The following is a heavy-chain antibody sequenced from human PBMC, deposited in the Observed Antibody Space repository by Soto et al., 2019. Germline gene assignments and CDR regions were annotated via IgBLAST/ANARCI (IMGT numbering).Heavy chain of an antibody. J-gene: IGHJ6*02. CDR3: AIRGYSYGYTEYYGMVV. Sequence: ASVKVSCKASGYTFTGYYMHWVRQAPGQGLEWMGWINPNSGGTNYAQKFQGRVTMTRDTSISTAYMELSRLRSDDTAVYYCAIRGYSYGYTEYYGMVVWGQGTTVTVSS. CDR2: INPNSGGT. V-gene: IGHV1-2*02. D-gene: IGHD5-18*01. CDR1: GYTFTGYY.